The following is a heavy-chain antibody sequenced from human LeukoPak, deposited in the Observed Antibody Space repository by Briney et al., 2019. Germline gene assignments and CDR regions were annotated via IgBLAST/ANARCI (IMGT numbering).Heavy chain of an antibody. Sequence: ASVKVSCKASGYTFTSYGISWVRQAPGQGLEWMGWISAYNGNTNYAQKLQGRVTMTTDTSTSTAYMELRSLRSDDTAVYYCARDYDSGSFWGLFAYWGQGTLVTVSS. V-gene: IGHV1-18*01. CDR2: ISAYNGNT. J-gene: IGHJ4*02. CDR3: ARDYDSGSFWGLFAY. D-gene: IGHD1-26*01. CDR1: GYTFTSYG.